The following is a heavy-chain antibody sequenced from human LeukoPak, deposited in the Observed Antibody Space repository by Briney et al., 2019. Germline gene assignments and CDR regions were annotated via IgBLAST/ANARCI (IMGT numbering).Heavy chain of an antibody. CDR1: GFTFSSHA. CDR2: ISPTGSTT. Sequence: GKSLRLSCAASGFTFSSHAVHWVRQLPGKGLVWVSRISPTGSTTSYADSVKGRFTVSRDNAKNTLYLQVNNLRAEDTAVYYCARGPNSNWSGLDFWGQGTLLTVSS. D-gene: IGHD6-6*01. CDR3: ARGPNSNWSGLDF. J-gene: IGHJ4*02. V-gene: IGHV3-74*01.